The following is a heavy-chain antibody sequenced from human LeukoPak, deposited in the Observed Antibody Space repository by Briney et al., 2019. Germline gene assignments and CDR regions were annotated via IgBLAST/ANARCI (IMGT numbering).Heavy chain of an antibody. J-gene: IGHJ5*02. D-gene: IGHD3-10*01. CDR1: GYTFTSYD. CDR2: MNTNSGNT. Sequence: ASVKVSCKASGYTFTSYDINWVRQATGQGLEWMGWMNTNSGNTGYAQKFQGRVTMTRNISISTAYMELSSLRSEDTAVYYCARGVVRGNPRFDPWGQRTLVTVSS. V-gene: IGHV1-8*01. CDR3: ARGVVRGNPRFDP.